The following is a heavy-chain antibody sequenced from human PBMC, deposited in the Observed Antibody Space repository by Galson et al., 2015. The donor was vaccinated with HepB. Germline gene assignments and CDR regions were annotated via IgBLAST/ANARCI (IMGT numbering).Heavy chain of an antibody. CDR3: AREVRWLQFDY. J-gene: IGHJ4*02. CDR2: ISSSSSTI. Sequence: SLRLSCAASGFTFSSYSMNWVRQAPGKGLEWVSYISSSSSTIYYADSVKGRFTISRDNAKNSLYLQMNSLRAEDTAVYYCAREVRWLQFDYWGQGTLVTVSS. D-gene: IGHD5-24*01. V-gene: IGHV3-48*01. CDR1: GFTFSSYS.